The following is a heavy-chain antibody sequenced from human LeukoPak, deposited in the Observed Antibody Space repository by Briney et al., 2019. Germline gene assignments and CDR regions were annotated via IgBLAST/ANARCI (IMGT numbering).Heavy chain of an antibody. D-gene: IGHD6-13*01. CDR1: GYTFTSYG. Sequence: ASVKVSCKASGYTFTSYGISWVRQAPEKGLEGLGWISAYNGNTNYAQKLQGRVTMTTDTSTSTAYMELRSLRSDDTAVYYCARGGRYSSPYYFDYWGQGTLVTVSS. CDR3: ARGGRYSSPYYFDY. J-gene: IGHJ4*02. CDR2: ISAYNGNT. V-gene: IGHV1-18*01.